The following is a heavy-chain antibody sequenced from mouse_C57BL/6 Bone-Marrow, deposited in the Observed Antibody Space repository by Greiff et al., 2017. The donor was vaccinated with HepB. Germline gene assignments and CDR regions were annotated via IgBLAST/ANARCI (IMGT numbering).Heavy chain of an antibody. CDR1: GYTFTSYW. V-gene: IGHV1-55*01. D-gene: IGHD1-1*01. Sequence: QVQLQQPGAELVKPGASVKMSCKASGYTFTSYWITWVKQRPGQGLEWIGDIYPGSGNTYYNEKFKGKATLTADKSSSTAYMELRSLTSEDSAVYFCARRREGYYYGSSPYYFDYWGQGTTLTVSS. CDR2: IYPGSGNT. CDR3: ARRREGYYYGSSPYYFDY. J-gene: IGHJ2*01.